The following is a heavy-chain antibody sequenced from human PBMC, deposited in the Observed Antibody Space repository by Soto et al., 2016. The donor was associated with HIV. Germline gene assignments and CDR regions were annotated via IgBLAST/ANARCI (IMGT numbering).Heavy chain of an antibody. V-gene: IGHV4-34*01. CDR2: IDHSGST. CDR1: GGSFRGYY. CDR3: CFGSRDWYYFDY. Sequence: QVQLQQWGAGLLKPSETLSLTCAVYGGSFRGYYWSWIRQPPGKGLEWIGEIDHSGSTNYNPSLKSRVTISVDTSKNHFFMKLSSVTAADTAVYYCCFGSRDWYYFDYVGPGEPWSTVSS. J-gene: IGHJ4*02. D-gene: IGHD3-9*01.